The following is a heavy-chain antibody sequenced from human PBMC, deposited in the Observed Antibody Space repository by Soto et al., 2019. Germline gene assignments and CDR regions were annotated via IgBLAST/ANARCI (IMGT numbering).Heavy chain of an antibody. J-gene: IGHJ4*02. CDR3: ARGELLWFGELLR. V-gene: IGHV1-8*01. D-gene: IGHD3-10*01. CDR2: MNPNSGDT. Sequence: QVQLVQSGAEVKKPGASVKVSFKASGYTLTRYEVNWVRQATGQGLEWMGWMNPNSGDTGYAQKFQGRVTMTRNTSISTAYMELSSLRSEDTAVYYCARGELLWFGELLRWGQGTLVTVSS. CDR1: GYTLTRYE.